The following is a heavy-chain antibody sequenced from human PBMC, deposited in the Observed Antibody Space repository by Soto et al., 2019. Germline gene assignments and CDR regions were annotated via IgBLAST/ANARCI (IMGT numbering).Heavy chain of an antibody. Sequence: EVQLVESGGGLVQPGGSLKVSCAASGFTFSGSAMHWVRQASGKGLEWVGRIRSKADSYATQYAASVKGRFTISRDDSKNTAYLQMTSLKTEDTAVYYCTTGAPLLDWGQGTLLTVSS. J-gene: IGHJ4*02. CDR2: IRSKADSYAT. CDR3: TTGAPLLD. V-gene: IGHV3-73*01. CDR1: GFTFSGSA. D-gene: IGHD3-3*02.